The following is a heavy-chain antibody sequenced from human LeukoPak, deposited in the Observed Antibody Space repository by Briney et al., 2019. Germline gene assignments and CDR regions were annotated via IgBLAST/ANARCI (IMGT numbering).Heavy chain of an antibody. V-gene: IGHV3-23*01. CDR2: TSGSGGST. J-gene: IGHJ4*02. Sequence: GGSLRLSCAASGFTFSSYAMSWVRQAPGKGLEWVSGTSGSGGSTYYADSVKGRFTISRDNSKNTLYLQMNSLRAEDTAVYYCASYIAAAGRGFDYWGQGTLVTVSS. D-gene: IGHD6-13*01. CDR1: GFTFSSYA. CDR3: ASYIAAAGRGFDY.